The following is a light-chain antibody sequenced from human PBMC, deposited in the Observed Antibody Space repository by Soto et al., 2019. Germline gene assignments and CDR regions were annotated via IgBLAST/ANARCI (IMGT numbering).Light chain of an antibody. CDR3: QKYNSATLT. CDR1: QGISNY. V-gene: IGKV1-27*01. CDR2: VAS. J-gene: IGKJ4*01. Sequence: DIKMTQSPSSLSASVGDRVTITCRASQGISNYVAWYQQKPGQVPKLLIYVASTLQSGVPSRFSVSGSGTDFTLTISSLQPEDVSPYYCQKYNSATLTFGVGTNVEIK.